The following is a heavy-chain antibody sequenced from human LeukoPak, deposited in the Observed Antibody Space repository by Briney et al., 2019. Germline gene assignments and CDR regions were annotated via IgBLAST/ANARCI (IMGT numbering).Heavy chain of an antibody. CDR2: IYYSGST. CDR1: GGSISSYY. CDR3: ARGEVVVPAVSLGLFDP. J-gene: IGHJ5*02. Sequence: PSETLSLTRTVSGGSISSYYWSWIRQPPGKGLEWIGYIYYSGSTNYNPSLKSRVTISVDTSKNQFSLKLSSVTAADTAVYYCARGEVVVPAVSLGLFDPWGQGTLVTVSS. V-gene: IGHV4-59*01. D-gene: IGHD2-2*01.